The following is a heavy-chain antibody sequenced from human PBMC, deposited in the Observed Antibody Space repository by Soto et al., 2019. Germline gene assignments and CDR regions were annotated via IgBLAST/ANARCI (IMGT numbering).Heavy chain of an antibody. J-gene: IGHJ5*02. Sequence: SETLSLTCAVYGGSFSGYYWSWIRQPPGKGLEWIGEINHSGSTNYNPSLKSRVTISVDTSKNQFSLKLSSVTAADTAVYYCARTRSSYLFGVVIGRTFDPWGQGTLVTVSS. CDR2: INHSGST. CDR1: GGSFSGYY. D-gene: IGHD3-3*01. CDR3: ARTRSSYLFGVVIGRTFDP. V-gene: IGHV4-34*01.